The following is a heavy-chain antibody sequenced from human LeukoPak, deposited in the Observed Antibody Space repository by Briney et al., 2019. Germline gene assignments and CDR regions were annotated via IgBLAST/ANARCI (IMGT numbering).Heavy chain of an antibody. Sequence: PSETLSLTCAVYGGSFSGYYWSWIRQPPGKGLEWVGYIYYSGSTYYNPSLKSRVTISVDTSKNQFSLKLSSVTAADTAVYYCARSVTTVNYFDYWGQGTLVTVSS. CDR3: ARSVTTVNYFDY. CDR2: IYYSGST. CDR1: GGSFSGYY. J-gene: IGHJ4*02. D-gene: IGHD4-17*01. V-gene: IGHV4-59*06.